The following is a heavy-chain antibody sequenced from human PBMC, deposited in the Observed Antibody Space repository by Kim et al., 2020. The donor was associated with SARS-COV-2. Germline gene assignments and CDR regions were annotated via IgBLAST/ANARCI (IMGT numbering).Heavy chain of an antibody. Sequence: GGSLRLSCAASGFTFSSYSMNWVRQAPGKGLEWVSYITSSTTIYYADSVKGRFTISRDNAKNSLYLQMNSLRDEDTAVYYCARHSYGNYYFDYWGRGTLVTVSS. D-gene: IGHD5-18*01. CDR3: ARHSYGNYYFDY. J-gene: IGHJ4*02. CDR1: GFTFSSYS. CDR2: ITSSTTI. V-gene: IGHV3-48*02.